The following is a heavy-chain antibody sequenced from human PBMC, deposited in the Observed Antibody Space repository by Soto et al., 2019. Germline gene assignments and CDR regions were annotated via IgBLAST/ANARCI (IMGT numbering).Heavy chain of an antibody. D-gene: IGHD6-19*01. Sequence: SETLSLTCTVSGGSISSYYWSWIRQPPGKGLEWIGYIYYSGSTNYNPSLKSRVTISVDTSKNQFSLKLSSVTAADTAVYYCARLSTYSSGWYYFDYWGQGTLVTVSS. CDR3: ARLSTYSSGWYYFDY. V-gene: IGHV4-59*08. J-gene: IGHJ4*02. CDR1: GGSISSYY. CDR2: IYYSGST.